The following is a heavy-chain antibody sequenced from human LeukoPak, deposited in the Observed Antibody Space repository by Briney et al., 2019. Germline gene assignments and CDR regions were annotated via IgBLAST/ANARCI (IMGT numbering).Heavy chain of an antibody. V-gene: IGHV4-39*01. D-gene: IGHD2-2*01. CDR2: IYYSGST. Sequence: PSETLSLTCTVSGGSISSSSYYWGWIRQPPGKGLEWIGSIYYSGSTYYNPSLKSRVTISVDTSKNQFSLKLSSVTAADTAVYYCARQEYCSSTSCSPGREERYWGQGTLVTVSS. J-gene: IGHJ4*02. CDR1: GGSISSSSYY. CDR3: ARQEYCSSTSCSPGREERY.